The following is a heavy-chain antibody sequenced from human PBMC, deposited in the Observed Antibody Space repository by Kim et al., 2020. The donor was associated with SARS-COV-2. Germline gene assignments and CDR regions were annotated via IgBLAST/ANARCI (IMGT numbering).Heavy chain of an antibody. Sequence: GGSLRLSCAASGFTFSSYGMHWVRQAPGKGLEWVAVISYDGSNKYYADSVKGRFTISRDNSKNTLYLQMNSLRAEDTAVYYCAKDYYYDSRGTKGMDVWGQGTTVTVSS. CDR1: GFTFSSYG. CDR3: AKDYYYDSRGTKGMDV. J-gene: IGHJ6*02. CDR2: ISYDGSNK. D-gene: IGHD3-22*01. V-gene: IGHV3-30*18.